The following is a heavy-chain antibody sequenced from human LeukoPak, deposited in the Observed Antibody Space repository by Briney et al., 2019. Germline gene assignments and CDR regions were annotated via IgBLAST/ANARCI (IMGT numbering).Heavy chain of an antibody. CDR2: IIPIFGTA. J-gene: IGHJ4*02. V-gene: IGHV1-69*05. D-gene: IGHD6-13*01. CDR1: GGTFSSYA. CDR3: ASLEAAPGGY. Sequence: GASVKVSCKASGGTFSSYAISWVRQAPGQGLEWMGGIIPIFGTANYAQKFQGRVTITTDESTSTAYMELSSLRSEDTAVYYCASLEAAPGGYWGQGTLVTVSS.